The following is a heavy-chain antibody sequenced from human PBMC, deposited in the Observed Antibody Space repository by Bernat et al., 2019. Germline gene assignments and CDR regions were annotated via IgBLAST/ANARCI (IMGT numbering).Heavy chain of an antibody. CDR3: ARRGDDRMEFDY. D-gene: IGHD3-22*01. CDR1: GGSISSGGYY. J-gene: IGHJ4*02. Sequence: QVQLQESGPGLVKPSQTLYLTCTVSGGSISSGGYYWSWIRQHPGKGLEWIGYIYYSGSTYYNPSLKSRVTISVDTSKNQFSLKLSSVTAADTAVYYCARRGDDRMEFDYWGQGTLVTVSS. V-gene: IGHV4-31*03. CDR2: IYYSGST.